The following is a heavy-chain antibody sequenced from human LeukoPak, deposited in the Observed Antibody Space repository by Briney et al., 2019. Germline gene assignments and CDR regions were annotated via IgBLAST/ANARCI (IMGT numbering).Heavy chain of an antibody. D-gene: IGHD1-26*01. V-gene: IGHV3-21*01. CDR2: ISSSSSYI. CDR1: GFTFSSYS. Sequence: GGSLRLSCAASGFTFSSYSMNWVRQAPGQGLEWVSSISSSSSYIYYADSVKGRLTISRDNAKNSLYLQMNSLRAEDTDVYYCARDHDGSYYEWGQGTLVTVSS. CDR3: ARDHDGSYYE. J-gene: IGHJ4*02.